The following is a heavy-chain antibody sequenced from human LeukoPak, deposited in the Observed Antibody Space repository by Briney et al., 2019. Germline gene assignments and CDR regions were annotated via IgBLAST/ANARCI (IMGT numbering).Heavy chain of an antibody. CDR3: AREYCSGGSCYAHFGY. Sequence: SETLSLTCAVYGGSFSGYYWSWIRQPPGKGLEWIGEINHSGSTNYNPSLKSRVTISVDTSKNQFSLKLSSVTAADTAVYYCAREYCSGGSCYAHFGYWGQGTLVTVSS. J-gene: IGHJ4*02. D-gene: IGHD2-15*01. CDR2: INHSGST. CDR1: GGSFSGYY. V-gene: IGHV4-34*01.